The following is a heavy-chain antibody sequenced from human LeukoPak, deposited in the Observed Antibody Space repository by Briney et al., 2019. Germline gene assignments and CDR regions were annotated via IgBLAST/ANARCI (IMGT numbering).Heavy chain of an antibody. CDR1: GAIFSSYA. J-gene: IGHJ4*02. D-gene: IGHD3-10*01. CDR2: IIPMFGTP. Sequence: ASVKASCKASGAIFSSYAITWVRQAPGQGLEWMGGIIPMFGTPNYAQKFQGRVTITADESTNTAYMELRSLRSDDTAVYYCATNLLWFGELPDDYWGQGTLVTVSS. CDR3: ATNLLWFGELPDDY. V-gene: IGHV1-69*13.